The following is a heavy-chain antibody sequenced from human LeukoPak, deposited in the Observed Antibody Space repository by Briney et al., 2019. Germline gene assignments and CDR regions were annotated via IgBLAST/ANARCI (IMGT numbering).Heavy chain of an antibody. V-gene: IGHV6-1*01. CDR2: TYYRSKWYN. CDR3: ARGDRQWTGNYFDY. CDR1: GDSVSSNSAA. Sequence: SQTLSLTCAISGDSVSSNSAAWNWIRQSPSRGLEWLGRTYYRSKWYNDYAVFVKSRITINPDTSKNQFSLQLNSITPEDTAVYYCARGDRQWTGNYFDYWGQGILVTVSS. J-gene: IGHJ4*02. D-gene: IGHD6-19*01.